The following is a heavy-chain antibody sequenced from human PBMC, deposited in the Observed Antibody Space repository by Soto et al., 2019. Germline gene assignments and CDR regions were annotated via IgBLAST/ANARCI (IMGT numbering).Heavy chain of an antibody. CDR3: ASYRVGHAFDI. CDR2: IYYSGST. CDR1: GASISSGGYY. D-gene: IGHD2-21*01. Sequence: PSETLSLTCTVSGASISSGGYYWTWIRQPPGKGLEWIGYIYYSGSTYYNPSLKSRVTISVDTSKNQFSLKLSSVTAADTAVYYCASYRVGHAFDIWGQGTMVTVSS. V-gene: IGHV4-30-4*01. J-gene: IGHJ3*02.